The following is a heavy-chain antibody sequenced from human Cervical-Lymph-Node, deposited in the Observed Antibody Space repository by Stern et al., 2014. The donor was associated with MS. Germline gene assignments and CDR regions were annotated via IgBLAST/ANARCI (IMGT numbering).Heavy chain of an antibody. CDR2: ISYNGDKI. Sequence: MQLVESGGGMVQPGRSLRLSCAASGFTFSAYAMHWVRQATGKGLEWVAVISYNGDKIHYADSVQGRFSISRDNSKDTLYLQLNSLRTEDSAVYYCASDSVLGRYYDFGMDVWGQGTTVTVSS. V-gene: IGHV3-30*04. CDR1: GFTFSAYA. J-gene: IGHJ6*02. CDR3: ASDSVLGRYYDFGMDV.